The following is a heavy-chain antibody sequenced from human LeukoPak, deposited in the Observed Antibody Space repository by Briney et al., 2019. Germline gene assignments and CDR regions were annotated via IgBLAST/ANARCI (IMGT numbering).Heavy chain of an antibody. CDR3: AKAPCGGDCYSMVY. J-gene: IGHJ4*02. D-gene: IGHD2-21*02. CDR2: ISWNSGSI. Sequence: GGSLRLSCAASGFTFDDYAMHWVRQAPGKGLEWISGISWNSGSIGYADSVKGRFTISRDNAKNSLYLQMNSLRAEDTALYYCAKAPCGGDCYSMVYWGQGTLVTVSS. CDR1: GFTFDDYA. V-gene: IGHV3-9*01.